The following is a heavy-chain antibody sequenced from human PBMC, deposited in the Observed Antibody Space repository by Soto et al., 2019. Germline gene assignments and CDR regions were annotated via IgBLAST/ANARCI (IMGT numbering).Heavy chain of an antibody. D-gene: IGHD6-19*01. CDR3: ARSVAVAFYYYYMDV. J-gene: IGHJ6*03. V-gene: IGHV3-21*01. CDR1: GFTFSSYS. Sequence: GGSLRLSCAASGFTFSSYSMNWVRQAPGKGLEWVSSISSSSSYIYYADSVKGRFTISRDNAKNSLYLQMNSLRAEDTAVYYCARSVAVAFYYYYMDVWGKGTTVTVSS. CDR2: ISSSSSYI.